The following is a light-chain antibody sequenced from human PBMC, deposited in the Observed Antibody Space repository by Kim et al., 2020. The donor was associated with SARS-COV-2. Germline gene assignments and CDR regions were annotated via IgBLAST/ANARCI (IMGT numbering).Light chain of an antibody. Sequence: ELTQPPSASGTPGQRVTISCSGSSSNIGSNTVNWYQQFPGTAPKLVIFSNNQRPSGVPDRFSGSKSGNSASLAISGLQSEDEADYYCAAWDDSLSGPNWVFGGGTQLTVL. V-gene: IGLV1-44*01. CDR3: AAWDDSLSGPNWV. CDR2: SNN. J-gene: IGLJ3*02. CDR1: SSNIGSNT.